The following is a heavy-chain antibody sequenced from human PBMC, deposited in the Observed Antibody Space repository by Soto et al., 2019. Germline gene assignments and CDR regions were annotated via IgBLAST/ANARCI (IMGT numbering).Heavy chain of an antibody. J-gene: IGHJ4*02. D-gene: IGHD4-17*01. CDR3: VISTWNFYGDFDY. V-gene: IGHV3-9*01. CDR2: LSGNSDIV. CDR1: GFYFDNYA. Sequence: GGSLRLSCVTSGFYFDNYAMHWVRQGPGKGPEWVSGLSGNSDIVAYADSVKGRFTISRDNAKKSLYLQVNNLRPEDTGLYYCVISTWNFYGDFDYWGQGTLVTVSS.